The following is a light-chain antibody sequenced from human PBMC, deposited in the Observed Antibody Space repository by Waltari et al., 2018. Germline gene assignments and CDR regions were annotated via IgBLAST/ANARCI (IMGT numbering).Light chain of an antibody. Sequence: EIVLTQSPATLSLSPGERATLTCRASQSGSTFVAWYQQKHGQSPRLLIYDVSFRATGIQSRFSGSGEETDGTRNRRSRENEEVEGEEGKKRRKGPTFGGGNKVE. CDR3: KKRRKGPT. CDR2: DVS. V-gene: IGKV3-11*01. J-gene: IGKJ4*01. CDR1: QSGSTF.